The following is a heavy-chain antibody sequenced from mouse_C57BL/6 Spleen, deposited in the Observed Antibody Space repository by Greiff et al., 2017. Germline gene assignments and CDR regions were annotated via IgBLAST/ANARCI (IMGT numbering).Heavy chain of an antibody. Sequence: EVMLVESGGGLVKPGGSLKLSCAASGFTFSDYGMHWVRQAPEKGLEWVAYISSGSSTIYYADTVKGRFTISSDNAKNTLFLQMTRLRSADTALYYCARNAMDYWGQGTSVTVSS. CDR3: ARNAMDY. V-gene: IGHV5-17*01. CDR2: ISSGSSTI. J-gene: IGHJ4*01. CDR1: GFTFSDYG.